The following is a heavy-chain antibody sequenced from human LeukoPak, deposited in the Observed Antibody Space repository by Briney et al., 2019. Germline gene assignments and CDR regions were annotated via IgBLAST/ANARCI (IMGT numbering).Heavy chain of an antibody. CDR3: ARGGGLDV. V-gene: IGHV3-7*04. Sequence: GGSLRLSCAASRFTLSTYWMSWVRQAPGKGLEWVAHIKQDGSQEYYVDSVKGRFTISRDSAKNSLYLQMNSLRAEDTAVYFCARGGGLDVWGQGATVTVSS. CDR2: IKQDGSQE. CDR1: RFTLSTYW. J-gene: IGHJ6*02.